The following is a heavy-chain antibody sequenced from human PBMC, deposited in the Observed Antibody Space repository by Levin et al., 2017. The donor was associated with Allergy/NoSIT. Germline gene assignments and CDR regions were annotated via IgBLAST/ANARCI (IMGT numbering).Heavy chain of an antibody. J-gene: IGHJ4*02. CDR2: TSNDESHK. CDR3: AKGGSFDS. Sequence: SGGSQRLSCEASGLIFSIYGMHWVRQAPGKGLEWVAITSNDESHKYYADSVKGRFTISRDNSKNTLYLQMNSLRPEDTAVYYCAKGGSFDSWGQGTLVTVSS. CDR1: GLIFSIYG. V-gene: IGHV3-30*18.